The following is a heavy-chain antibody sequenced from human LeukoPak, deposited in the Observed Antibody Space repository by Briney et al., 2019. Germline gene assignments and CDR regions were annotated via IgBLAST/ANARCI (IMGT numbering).Heavy chain of an antibody. CDR2: IYYSGST. CDR3: AVAGLSGIDY. D-gene: IGHD6-19*01. Sequence: SETLSLTCSVSGGSISSYYWSWIRQPPGKGLEWIGYIYYSGSTNYNPSLKSRVTISVDMSKNQFSLKLSSVTAADTAVYYCAVAGLSGIDYWGQGTLVTVSS. V-gene: IGHV4-59*01. J-gene: IGHJ4*02. CDR1: GGSISSYY.